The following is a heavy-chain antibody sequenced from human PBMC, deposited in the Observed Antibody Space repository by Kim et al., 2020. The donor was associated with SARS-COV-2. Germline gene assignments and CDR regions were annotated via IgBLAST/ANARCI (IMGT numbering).Heavy chain of an antibody. CDR2: IYTSGST. J-gene: IGHJ3*02. Sequence: SETLSLTCTVSGGSISSGSYYWSWIRQPAGKGLEWIGRIYTSGSTNYNPSLKSRVTISVDTSKNQFSLKLSSVTAADTAVYYCARAKDYGDPEGFDIWGQGTMVTVSS. CDR3: ARAKDYGDPEGFDI. CDR1: GGSISSGSYY. V-gene: IGHV4-61*02. D-gene: IGHD4-17*01.